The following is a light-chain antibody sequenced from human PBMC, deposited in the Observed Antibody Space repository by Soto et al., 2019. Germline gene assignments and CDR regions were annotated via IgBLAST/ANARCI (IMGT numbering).Light chain of an antibody. J-gene: IGKJ1*01. V-gene: IGKV3-11*01. CDR3: QQRRTWPWT. CDR2: DAS. Sequence: DIVLTQSPGTLSLSPGERATLSCRASSSVSTSLAWYQQKPGQAPRLLIYDASTKAAGIPARFSGSGSGTDFTLTISGLEPEDFAVYYCQQRRTWPWTFGQGTKVEIK. CDR1: SSVSTS.